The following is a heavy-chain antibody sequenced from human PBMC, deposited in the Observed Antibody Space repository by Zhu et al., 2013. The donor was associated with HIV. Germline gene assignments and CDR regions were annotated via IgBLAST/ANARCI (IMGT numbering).Heavy chain of an antibody. V-gene: IGHV3-53*01. CDR3: AKQLGTITSFDY. Sequence: EVQLVESGGGLIQPGGSLRLSCAASGFSVSGNYMSWVRQTPGQGLEWVSALYSSGTTKYANSVRGRFTISRDDSKNTLFLQMDSLRAEDTAVYYCAKQLGTITSFDYWGQGTLVTVSS. D-gene: IGHD1-1*01. CDR2: LYSSGTT. CDR1: GFSVSGNY. J-gene: IGHJ4*02.